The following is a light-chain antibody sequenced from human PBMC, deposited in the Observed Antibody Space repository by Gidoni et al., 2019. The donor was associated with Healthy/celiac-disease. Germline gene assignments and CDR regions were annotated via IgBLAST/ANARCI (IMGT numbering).Light chain of an antibody. CDR1: SSNIGSNY. CDR2: SNN. Sequence: QPVLTQPPSASGTPGQRVTTPCSGSSSNIGSNYVYWYQQLPGTAPTLLIYSNNQRPSGVPDRFSGSSSGTSASLAISGLRPEDEADYYCAAWDYSLSGHVVFGGGTKLTVL. CDR3: AAWDYSLSGHVV. J-gene: IGLJ2*01. V-gene: IGLV1-47*02.